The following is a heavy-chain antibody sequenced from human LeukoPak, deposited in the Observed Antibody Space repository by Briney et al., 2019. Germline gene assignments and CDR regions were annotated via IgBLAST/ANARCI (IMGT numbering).Heavy chain of an antibody. CDR3: ARGPHSGYDFYYYYYGLDV. D-gene: IGHD5-12*01. CDR2: TYYRSKWYN. J-gene: IGHJ6*02. CDR1: GDSVSSNSAA. Sequence: SQTLSLTCAISGDSVSSNSAAWNWIRQSPSRGLEWLGRTYYRSKWYNDYAVSVKSRITINPDTSKNQFSPQLNSVTPEDTAVYYCARGPHSGYDFYYYYYGLDVWGQGTTVTVSS. V-gene: IGHV6-1*01.